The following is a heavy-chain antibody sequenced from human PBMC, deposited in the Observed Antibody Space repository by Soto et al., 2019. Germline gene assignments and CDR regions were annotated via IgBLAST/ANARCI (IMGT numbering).Heavy chain of an antibody. CDR1: GDTFSSYA. Sequence: QVQLVQSGAEVKKPGSSVKVSCRASGDTFSSYAVNWVRQAPGRGLEWMGRVIPVLGTTDYAQKFRGRVTMTADKSRTIVYMELSSLRSDDTAVYYCARRRYCGYDRYNKHYYGMDVWGQGTTVTVAS. V-gene: IGHV1-69*08. CDR3: ARRRYCGYDRYNKHYYGMDV. CDR2: VIPVLGTT. D-gene: IGHD2-21*02. J-gene: IGHJ6*02.